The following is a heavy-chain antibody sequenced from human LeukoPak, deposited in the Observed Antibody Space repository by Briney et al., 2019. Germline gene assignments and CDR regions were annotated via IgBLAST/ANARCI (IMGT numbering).Heavy chain of an antibody. CDR1: GGSFSGYY. Sequence: KTSETLSLTCAVYGGSFSGYYWSWIRQPPGKGLEWIGEINHSGSTNYNPSLKSRVTISVDTSKNQFSLKLSSVTAADTAVYYCARFRGLGYYYMDVWGKGTTVTVSS. CDR2: INHSGST. D-gene: IGHD1-26*01. J-gene: IGHJ6*03. CDR3: ARFRGLGYYYMDV. V-gene: IGHV4-34*01.